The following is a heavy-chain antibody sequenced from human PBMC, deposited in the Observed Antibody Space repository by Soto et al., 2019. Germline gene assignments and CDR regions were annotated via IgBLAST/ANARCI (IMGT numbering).Heavy chain of an antibody. Sequence: KTSETLSLTCTVSGGSVSSGSYYWSWIRQPPGKGLEWIGYIYYSGSTNYNPSLKSRVTISVDTSKNQFSLKLSSVTAADTAVYYCARNWNYGYYYGMDVWGKGTTGTVAS. CDR3: ARNWNYGYYYGMDV. J-gene: IGHJ6*04. CDR1: GGSVSSGSYY. V-gene: IGHV4-61*01. D-gene: IGHD1-7*01. CDR2: IYYSGST.